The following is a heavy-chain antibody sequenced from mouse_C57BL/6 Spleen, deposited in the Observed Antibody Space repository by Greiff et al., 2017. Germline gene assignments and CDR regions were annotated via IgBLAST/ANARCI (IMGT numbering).Heavy chain of an antibody. J-gene: IGHJ2*01. CDR1: GFSLTSYA. V-gene: IGHV2-9-1*01. CDR2: IWTGGGT. D-gene: IGHD2-5*01. Sequence: QVQLQQSGPGLVAPSPSLSITCTVSGFSLTSYAISWVRQPPGKGLEWLGVIWTGGGTNYNSALKSRLSISKDNSKSQVFLKMNSLQTDDTARYYCARTRVDSNYFGYFDFWGQGTTLTVSS. CDR3: ARTRVDSNYFGYFDF.